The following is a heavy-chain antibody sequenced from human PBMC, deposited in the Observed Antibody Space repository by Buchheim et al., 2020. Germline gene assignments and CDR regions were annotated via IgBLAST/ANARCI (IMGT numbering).Heavy chain of an antibody. D-gene: IGHD3-3*02. CDR3: ARCRPDQDVLGYYYYYMDV. V-gene: IGHV1-69*01. Sequence: QVQLVQSGAEVKKPGSSVKVSCKASGGTFSSYAISWVRQAPGQGLEWMGGIIPIFGTANYAQKFQGRVTITANASTSTAYMELSSLRSEDTAVYYCARCRPDQDVLGYYYYYMDVWGKGTT. CDR2: IIPIFGTA. CDR1: GGTFSSYA. J-gene: IGHJ6*03.